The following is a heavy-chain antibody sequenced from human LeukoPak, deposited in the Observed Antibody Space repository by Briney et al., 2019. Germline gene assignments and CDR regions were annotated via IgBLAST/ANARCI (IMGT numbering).Heavy chain of an antibody. CDR1: GGTFSSYA. J-gene: IGHJ4*02. V-gene: IGHV1-69*13. Sequence: GASVKVSCKASGGTFSSYAISWVRQAPGQGLEWMGGIIPIFGTANYAQKFQGRVTITADESTSTAHMELSSLRSEDTAVYYCARDLADYFDYWDQGTLVTVSS. CDR3: ARDLADYFDY. CDR2: IIPIFGTA.